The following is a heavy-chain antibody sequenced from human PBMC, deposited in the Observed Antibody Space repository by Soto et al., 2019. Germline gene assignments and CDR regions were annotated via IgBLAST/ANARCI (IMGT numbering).Heavy chain of an antibody. J-gene: IGHJ4*02. CDR2: IIPIFGTI. V-gene: IGHV1-69*13. Sequence: ASVKVSCKASGGTFSSYAISWVRQAPGQGLEWMGGIIPIFGTIKYAQKFQGRVTITADESTSTVHMELSSLRSEDTAVYYCARAITMTGYFDYWGQGTLVTVSS. CDR1: GGTFSSYA. D-gene: IGHD3-22*01. CDR3: ARAITMTGYFDY.